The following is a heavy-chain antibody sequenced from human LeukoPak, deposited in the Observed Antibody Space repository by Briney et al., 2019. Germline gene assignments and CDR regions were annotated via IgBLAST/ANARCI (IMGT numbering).Heavy chain of an antibody. Sequence: GGSLRLSCAASGFAFNSYWMTWVRQAPGRGQEWVANINPAGSDTYYVDPVKGRFTISRDNSKNTLYLQMNSLRAEDTAVYYCAREPGGGYSGYDQYFDYWGQGTLVTVSS. V-gene: IGHV3-7*01. J-gene: IGHJ4*02. CDR2: INPAGSDT. CDR1: GFAFNSYW. D-gene: IGHD5-12*01. CDR3: AREPGGGYSGYDQYFDY.